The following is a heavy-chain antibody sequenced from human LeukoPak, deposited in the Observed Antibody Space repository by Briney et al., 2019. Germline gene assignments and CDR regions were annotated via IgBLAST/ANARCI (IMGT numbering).Heavy chain of an antibody. Sequence: PGGSLRLSCAASGFTFSSYAMSWVRQAPGKGLEWVSAISGSGGSTYYADSVKGRFTISRDNSKNTLYLQMNSLRAEDTAVYYCARVDYGDYVRGRWDYWGQGTLVTVSS. V-gene: IGHV3-23*01. CDR1: GFTFSSYA. J-gene: IGHJ4*02. D-gene: IGHD4-17*01. CDR2: ISGSGGST. CDR3: ARVDYGDYVRGRWDY.